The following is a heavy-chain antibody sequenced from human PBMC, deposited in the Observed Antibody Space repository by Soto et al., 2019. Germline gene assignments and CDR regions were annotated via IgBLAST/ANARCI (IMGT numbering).Heavy chain of an antibody. CDR3: ARQGYYYDSSGYWRPFDY. CDR2: IYYSGST. V-gene: IGHV4-59*08. Sequence: PSETLSLTCTVSGGSISSYDWSWIRQPPGKGLEWIGYIYYSGSTNYNPSLKSRVTISVDTSKNQFSLKLSSVTAADTAVYYCARQGYYYDSSGYWRPFDYWGQGTLVTVSS. CDR1: GGSISSYD. D-gene: IGHD3-22*01. J-gene: IGHJ4*02.